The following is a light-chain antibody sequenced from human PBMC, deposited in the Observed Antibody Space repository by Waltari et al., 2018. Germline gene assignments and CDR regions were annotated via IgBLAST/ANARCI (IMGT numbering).Light chain of an antibody. V-gene: IGKV1-5*03. CDR2: KAS. CDR3: QQYKTYWS. CDR1: QRINNW. Sequence: DIQMTQSPSTLSASVGDRVSITCRASQRINNWLAWYQHKPGKAPNLLIYKASRLESWVPSRFSGSGFGTEFTLTISSLQPDDVATYYCQQYKTYWSFGQGTKLEIK. J-gene: IGKJ2*01.